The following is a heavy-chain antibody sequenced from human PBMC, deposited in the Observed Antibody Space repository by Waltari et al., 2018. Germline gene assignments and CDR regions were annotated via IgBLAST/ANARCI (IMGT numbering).Heavy chain of an antibody. CDR1: GGSISTYY. Sequence: QVQLRESGSGLVKPSETLSLTCSVSGGSISTYYWGWIRQPPVRGLEWIGYVHKSGTTNYNPSLKSRVTTSVDTSKNQFSLSLSSVTAADTAVYYCARYCITVGCYFFEYWGLGTLVTVSS. CDR2: VHKSGTT. D-gene: IGHD2-2*01. J-gene: IGHJ4*02. CDR3: ARYCITVGCYFFEY. V-gene: IGHV4-59*01.